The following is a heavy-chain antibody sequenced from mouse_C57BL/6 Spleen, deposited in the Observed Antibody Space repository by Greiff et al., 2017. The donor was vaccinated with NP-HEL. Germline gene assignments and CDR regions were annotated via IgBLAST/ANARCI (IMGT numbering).Heavy chain of an antibody. CDR3: ARSYDYEGARFAY. CDR1: GYAFSSYW. D-gene: IGHD2-4*01. J-gene: IGHJ3*01. V-gene: IGHV1-80*01. CDR2: IYPGDGDT. Sequence: QVQLQQSGAELVKPGASVKISCKASGYAFSSYWMNWVKQRPGKGLEWIGQIYPGDGDTNYNGKFKGKATLTADKSSSTAYMQLSSLTSEDSAVYFCARSYDYEGARFAYWGQGTLVTVSA.